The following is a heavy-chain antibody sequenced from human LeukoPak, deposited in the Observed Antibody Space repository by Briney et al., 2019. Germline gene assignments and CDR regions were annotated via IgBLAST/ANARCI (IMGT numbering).Heavy chain of an antibody. J-gene: IGHJ6*04. CDR3: ARDRYVVVPAAMGPLNYYYYGMDV. D-gene: IGHD2-2*01. V-gene: IGHV3-48*03. CDR1: GFTFSSYE. Sequence: GGPLRLSCAASGFTFSSYEMNWVRQAPGKGLEWVSYISSSGSTIYYADSVKGRFTISRDNAKSSLYLQMNSLRAEDTAVYYCARDRYVVVPAAMGPLNYYYYGMDVWGKGTTVTVSS. CDR2: ISSSGSTI.